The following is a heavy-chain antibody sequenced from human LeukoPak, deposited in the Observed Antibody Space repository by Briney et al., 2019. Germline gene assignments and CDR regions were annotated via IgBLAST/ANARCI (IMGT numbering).Heavy chain of an antibody. Sequence: GGSLRLSCAASGFTFSDYYMSWIRQAPGKGLEWVSYISSSGSTIYYADSVKGRFTISRDNAKNSLYLQMNSPRAEDTAVYYCARGATYSSSSALDYWGQGTLVTVSS. V-gene: IGHV3-11*04. J-gene: IGHJ4*02. CDR1: GFTFSDYY. CDR3: ARGATYSSSSALDY. D-gene: IGHD6-6*01. CDR2: ISSSGSTI.